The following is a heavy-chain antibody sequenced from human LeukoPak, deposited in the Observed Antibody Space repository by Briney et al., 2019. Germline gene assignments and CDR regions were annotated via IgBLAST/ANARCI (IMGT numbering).Heavy chain of an antibody. CDR3: AKDTRGVAVADFDY. V-gene: IGHV3-9*01. CDR2: ISWNSGSI. CDR1: GFPFSSNW. Sequence: GGSLRLSCAASGFPFSSNWMHWVRQAPGKGLEWVSGISWNSGSIGYADSVKGRFTISRDNAKNSLYLQMNSLRAEDTALYYCAKDTRGVAVADFDYWGQGTLVTVSS. D-gene: IGHD6-19*01. J-gene: IGHJ4*02.